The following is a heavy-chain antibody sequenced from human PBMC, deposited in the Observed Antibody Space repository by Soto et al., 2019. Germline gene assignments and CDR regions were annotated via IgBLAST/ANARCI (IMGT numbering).Heavy chain of an antibody. D-gene: IGHD2-15*01. CDR1: VVSFIGYY. CDR3: ARGRDVVVVAERRPNWLDH. Sequence: SETLSLTCSFYVVSFIGYYCSWILQPPVKGLEWIGEINHSGSTNYNPSLKSRVTISVDTSKNQFSLKLSSVTAADTAVYYCARGRDVVVVAERRPNWLDHWGQRHLVTVSS. CDR2: INHSGST. V-gene: IGHV4-34*01. J-gene: IGHJ5*02.